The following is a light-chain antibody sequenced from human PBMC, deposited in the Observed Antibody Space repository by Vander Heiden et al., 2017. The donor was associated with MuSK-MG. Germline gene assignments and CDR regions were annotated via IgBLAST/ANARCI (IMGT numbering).Light chain of an antibody. CDR3: RSYTNSSTLDWV. V-gene: IGLV2-14*01. CDR1: SSDVGGYNY. CDR2: EGS. J-gene: IGLJ3*02. Sequence: SALTQPASVSASPGQSITISCTGTSSDVGGYNYVSWYQQHPGKAPKLMIFEGSNRPSGVSNRVSCAKSCNATTLTISGLEAEDEADDDCRSYTNSSTLDWVFGGGTKLTVL.